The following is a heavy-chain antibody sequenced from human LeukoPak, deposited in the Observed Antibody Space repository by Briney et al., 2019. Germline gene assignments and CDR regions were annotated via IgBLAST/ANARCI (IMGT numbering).Heavy chain of an antibody. J-gene: IGHJ5*02. CDR2: FDPEDGET. CDR1: GYTLTELS. V-gene: IGHV1-24*01. Sequence: ASVKVSCKVSGYTLTELSMHWVRQAPGKGLEWMGGFDPEDGETSYAQKFQGRVTMTEDTSTDTAYTELSSLRSEDTAVYYCATVNDFWSGYPNWFDPWGQGTLVTVSS. D-gene: IGHD3-3*01. CDR3: ATVNDFWSGYPNWFDP.